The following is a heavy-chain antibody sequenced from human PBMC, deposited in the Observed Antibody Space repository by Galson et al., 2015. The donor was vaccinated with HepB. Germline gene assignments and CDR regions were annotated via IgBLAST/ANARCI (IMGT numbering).Heavy chain of an antibody. CDR3: ARESPVGKQGTRGGY. CDR1: GFTFSDYY. V-gene: IGHV3-11*01. CDR2: ISSSGSTI. Sequence: SLRLSCAASGFTFSDYYMSWIRQAPGKGLEWVSYISSSGSTIYYADSVKGRFTISRDNAKNSLYLQMNSLSAEDTAVYYCARESPVGKQGTRGGYWGQGTLVTVSS. D-gene: IGHD1-26*01. J-gene: IGHJ4*02.